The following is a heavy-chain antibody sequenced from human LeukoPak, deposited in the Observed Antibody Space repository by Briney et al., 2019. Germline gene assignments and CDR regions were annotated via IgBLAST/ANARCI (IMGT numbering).Heavy chain of an antibody. CDR3: ARVQSRYYYYMDV. CDR2: IYTSGST. CDR1: GGSISSGSYY. J-gene: IGHJ6*03. V-gene: IGHV4-61*02. D-gene: IGHD1-1*01. Sequence: SETLSLTCTVSGGSISSGSYYWSWIRQPAGKGLEWIGRIYTSGSTNYNPSLKSRVTISVDTSKNQFSLKLSSVTAADTAVYYCARVQSRYYYYMDVWGKGTTVTISS.